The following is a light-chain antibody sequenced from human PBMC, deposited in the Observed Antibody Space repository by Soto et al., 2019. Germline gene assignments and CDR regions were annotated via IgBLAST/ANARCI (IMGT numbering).Light chain of an antibody. V-gene: IGLV2-14*01. J-gene: IGLJ1*01. CDR2: EVR. Sequence: QSVLTQPASVSGSPGQPITSSGTGTSSDISSYNYVAWYQQFPGKTPKLIIYEVRNRPSGVSFRFSGSKSGNTASLTISGLQAEDEADYYCISYRGSDTSYVFGTGTKVTVL. CDR3: ISYRGSDTSYV. CDR1: SSDISSYNY.